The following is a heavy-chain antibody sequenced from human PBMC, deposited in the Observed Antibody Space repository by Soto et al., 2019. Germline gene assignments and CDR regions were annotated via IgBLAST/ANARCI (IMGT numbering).Heavy chain of an antibody. D-gene: IGHD1-1*01. J-gene: IGHJ4*02. V-gene: IGHV3-30*18. CDR3: AKDLTWNQADY. CDR1: GFTFSSYG. CDR2: ISYDGTNN. Sequence: PGGSLRLSCAASGFTFSSYGMHWVRQAPGKGLEWVAVISYDGTNNYYTESVKGRFTISRDNSKNTLFLQMNSLRAEDTAVYFCAKDLTWNQADYWGQGALVTVSS.